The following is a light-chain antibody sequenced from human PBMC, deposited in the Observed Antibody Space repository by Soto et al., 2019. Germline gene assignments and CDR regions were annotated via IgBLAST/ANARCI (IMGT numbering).Light chain of an antibody. Sequence: QSALTQPASVSGSPGQSITISCTGTSSDVGGYNYVSWYQQHPGKAPKLMIYEVSNRPSGVSNRFSGSKSGNTASLTISGLQAEDEADYYCSSDTSRGTGFGNGTKVTV. CDR2: EVS. J-gene: IGLJ1*01. V-gene: IGLV2-14*01. CDR3: SSDTSRGTG. CDR1: SSDVGGYNY.